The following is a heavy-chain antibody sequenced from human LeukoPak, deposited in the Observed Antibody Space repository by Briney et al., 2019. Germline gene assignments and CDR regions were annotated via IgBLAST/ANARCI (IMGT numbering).Heavy chain of an antibody. V-gene: IGHV1-2*02. J-gene: IGHJ4*02. D-gene: IGHD6-13*01. CDR1: GYTFTGYY. CDR3: ARNPGSIAAAGEVDY. Sequence: GASVKVSCKASGYTFTGYYMHWVRQAPGQGLEWMGWINPNSGGTNYAQKFQGRVTMTRDTSISTAYMELSRLRSDDTAVYYCARNPGSIAAAGEVDYWGQGTLVTVSS. CDR2: INPNSGGT.